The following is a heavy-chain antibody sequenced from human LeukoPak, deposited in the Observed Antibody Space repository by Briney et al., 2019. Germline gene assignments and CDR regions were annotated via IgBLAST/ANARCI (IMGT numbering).Heavy chain of an antibody. D-gene: IGHD6-19*01. CDR3: ARDPSNSGGWNPYFDY. V-gene: IGHV1-18*01. CDR1: GYTFNRHG. J-gene: IGHJ4*02. Sequence: ASVKVSCKASGYTFNRHGIAWVRQAPGQGLEWRGWISCYNGDTNYAQKVQGRVIMTTDTSTSTAYMELRSLTSDDTAVYYCARDPSNSGGWNPYFDYWGQGALVTVSS. CDR2: ISCYNGDT.